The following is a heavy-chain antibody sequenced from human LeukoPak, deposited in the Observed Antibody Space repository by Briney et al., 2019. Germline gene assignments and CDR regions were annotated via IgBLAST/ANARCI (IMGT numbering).Heavy chain of an antibody. J-gene: IGHJ4*02. CDR2: IYYSGST. Sequence: SETLSLTCTVSGGSISSYYWSWIRQPPGKGLEWIGYIYYSGSTNYNPSLKSRVTISVDTSKNQFSLKLSSVTAADTAVYYCARGSPYDSSGYRTYYFDYWGQGTLVTVSS. CDR3: ARGSPYDSSGYRTYYFDY. D-gene: IGHD3-22*01. CDR1: GGSISSYY. V-gene: IGHV4-59*01.